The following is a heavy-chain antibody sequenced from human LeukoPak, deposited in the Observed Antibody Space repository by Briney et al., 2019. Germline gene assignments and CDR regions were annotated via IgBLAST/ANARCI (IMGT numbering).Heavy chain of an antibody. CDR1: GFAFSSYS. J-gene: IGHJ4*02. Sequence: PWGSLTLSCAASGFAFSSYSMNWVRQSPGKGLEWVSSISSSSSYIYNADSVKSRFTISRDNAKNSLYLQMNSLRAEDTAVYYCARGLGYCSSSSCRGSFDSWGQGTLVTVTS. D-gene: IGHD2-2*01. V-gene: IGHV3-21*01. CDR2: ISSSSSYI. CDR3: ARGLGYCSSSSCRGSFDS.